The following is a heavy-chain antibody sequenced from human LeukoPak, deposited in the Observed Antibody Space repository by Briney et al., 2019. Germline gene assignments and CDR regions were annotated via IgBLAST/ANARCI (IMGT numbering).Heavy chain of an antibody. V-gene: IGHV3-9*01. Sequence: GRSLRLSCAASGFTFDDYAMHWVRQVPGRGLEWVSSITWNSESIGYADSVKGRLTVSRDNAKNSLYLQMNSLRTEDTGLYFCAKDHNSDWYFFDNWGQGTLVTVSS. CDR1: GFTFDDYA. J-gene: IGHJ4*02. D-gene: IGHD6-19*01. CDR3: AKDHNSDWYFFDN. CDR2: ITWNSESI.